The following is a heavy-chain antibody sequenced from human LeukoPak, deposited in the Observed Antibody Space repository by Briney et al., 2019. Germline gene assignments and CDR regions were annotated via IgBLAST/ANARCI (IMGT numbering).Heavy chain of an antibody. CDR2: IYYSGST. D-gene: IGHD4-17*01. J-gene: IGHJ4*02. CDR3: ARHVRLRTVTVTTYYFDY. V-gene: IGHV4-39*01. CDR1: GGSISSSSYY. Sequence: VKPSETLSLTCSVSGGSISSSSYYWGWIRQPPGKGLEWIGSIYYSGSTYYNPSLKSRVTISVDTSKNKFSLKLSSVTAADTAVYYCARHVRLRTVTVTTYYFDYWGQGTLVTVSS.